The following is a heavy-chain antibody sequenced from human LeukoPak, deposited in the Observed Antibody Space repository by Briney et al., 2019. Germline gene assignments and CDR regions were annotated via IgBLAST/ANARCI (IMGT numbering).Heavy chain of an antibody. CDR1: GFTVSSNY. D-gene: IGHD2-2*01. V-gene: IGHV3-53*01. J-gene: IGHJ3*02. CDR2: IYSGGNT. Sequence: PGGSLRLSCAASGFTVSSNYMSWVRQAPGKGPEWVSIIYSGGNTYYAHSVKGRFTISRDNSKNTLYLQMNSLRAEDTAVYYCAREGKYCTSTSCYGAFDMWGQGTMVTVSS. CDR3: AREGKYCTSTSCYGAFDM.